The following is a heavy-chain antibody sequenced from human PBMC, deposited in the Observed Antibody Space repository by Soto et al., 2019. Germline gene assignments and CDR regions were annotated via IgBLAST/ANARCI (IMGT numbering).Heavy chain of an antibody. CDR2: IYYSGST. J-gene: IGHJ4*02. Sequence: SETLSLTCTVSGGSISSSSYYWGWIRQPPGKGLEWIGSIYYSGSTYYNPSLKSRVTISVDTSKNQFSLKLSSVTAADTAVYYCARLYSSSSHNWNYIHFDYWGQGTLVTVSS. D-gene: IGHD6-6*01. CDR1: GGSISSSSYY. CDR3: ARLYSSSSHNWNYIHFDY. V-gene: IGHV4-39*01.